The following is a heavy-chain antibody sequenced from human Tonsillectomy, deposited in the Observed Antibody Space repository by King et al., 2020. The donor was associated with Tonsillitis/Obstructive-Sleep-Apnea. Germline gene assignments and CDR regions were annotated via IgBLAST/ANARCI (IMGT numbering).Heavy chain of an antibody. V-gene: IGHV3-64*01. CDR3: AGIPIYSGSYYSE. Sequence: VQLVESGGGLVQPGGSLRLSCAASGFTFSSYAMHWVRQAPGKGLEYVSAISSNGGSTYYANSVKGRFTISRDNSKNTLYLQMGSLRAEDMAVYYCAGIPIYSGSYYSEWGQGTLVTVSS. CDR2: ISSNGGST. CDR1: GFTFSSYA. J-gene: IGHJ4*02. D-gene: IGHD1-26*01.